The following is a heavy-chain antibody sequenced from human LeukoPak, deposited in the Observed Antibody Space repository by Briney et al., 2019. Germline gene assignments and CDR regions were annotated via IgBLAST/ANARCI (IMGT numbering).Heavy chain of an antibody. CDR1: GFTFSNLA. CDR3: ARATRGSAHFDY. J-gene: IGHJ4*02. CDR2: ISYDGSNK. Sequence: PGGSLRLSCVASGFTFSNLAMGWVRQAPGKGLEWVAVISYDGSNKYYADSVKGRFTISRDNSKNTLYLQMNSLRAEDTAVYYCARATRGSAHFDYWGQGTLVTVSS. V-gene: IGHV3-30-3*01. D-gene: IGHD1-26*01.